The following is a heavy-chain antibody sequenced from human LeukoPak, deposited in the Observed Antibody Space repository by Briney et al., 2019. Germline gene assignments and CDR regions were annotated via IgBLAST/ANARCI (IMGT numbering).Heavy chain of an antibody. CDR2: INPNSGGT. D-gene: IGHD1-26*01. CDR3: ARGTRSGQWELLVWSDY. Sequence: ASVKVSCKASGYTFTGYYMHWVRQAPGQGLEWMGWINPNSGGTNYARKFQGRVTMTRDTSISTAYMELSRLRSDDTAVYYCARGTRSGQWELLVWSDYWGQGTLVTVSS. J-gene: IGHJ4*02. V-gene: IGHV1-2*02. CDR1: GYTFTGYY.